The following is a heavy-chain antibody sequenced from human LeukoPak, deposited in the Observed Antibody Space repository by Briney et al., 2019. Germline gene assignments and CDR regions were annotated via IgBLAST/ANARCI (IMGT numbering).Heavy chain of an antibody. CDR2: IKRKADGGTT. CDR1: GFTFSNAW. J-gene: IGHJ4*02. V-gene: IGHV3-15*01. Sequence: GGSLRLSCVASGFTFSNAWMSWVRQAPGKGLEWVGRIKRKADGGTTDYAAPVKGRFTISRDDSKNTLFLQIDSLKTEDTGMYYCATYYRAGVWGQGTLVTVSS. CDR3: ATYYRAGV. D-gene: IGHD3-10*01.